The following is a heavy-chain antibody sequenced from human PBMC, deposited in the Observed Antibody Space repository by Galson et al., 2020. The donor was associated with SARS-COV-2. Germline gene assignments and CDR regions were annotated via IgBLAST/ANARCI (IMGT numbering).Heavy chain of an antibody. CDR2: IGASGRST. CDR3: APEARVTTGYAY. CDR1: GFTFSSYA. J-gene: IGHJ4*02. Sequence: GGSLRLSCAASGFTFSSYAMSWVRQAPGKGLEWVSTIGASGRSTYIADSVKGRFTISRDNSKNTVYLQMNSPRAEDTAVYYCAPEARVTTGYAYWGQGTLVTVSS. V-gene: IGHV3-23*01. D-gene: IGHD4-17*01.